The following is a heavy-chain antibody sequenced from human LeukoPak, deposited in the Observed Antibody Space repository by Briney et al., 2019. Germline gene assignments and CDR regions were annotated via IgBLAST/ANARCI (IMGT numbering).Heavy chain of an antibody. CDR1: GYTFTSYY. CDR2: INPSGGST. Sequence: ASVKVSCKASGYTFTSYYMHWVRQAPGQGLEWMGLINPSGGSTSYAQKFQGRVTMTRDTSTSTVYMELSSLRSEDTAVYYCARGLAGSGSYPDWFDPWGQGTLVTVSS. D-gene: IGHD1-26*01. V-gene: IGHV1-46*01. CDR3: ARGLAGSGSYPDWFDP. J-gene: IGHJ5*02.